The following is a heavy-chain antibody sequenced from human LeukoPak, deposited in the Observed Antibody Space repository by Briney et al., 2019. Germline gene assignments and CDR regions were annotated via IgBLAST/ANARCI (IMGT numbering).Heavy chain of an antibody. CDR1: GGTLSIYA. V-gene: IGHV1-69*01. CDR2: IIPIFGTA. J-gene: IGHJ4*02. CDR3: ARTGSTGTYDYFDY. Sequence: GASVKVSCKASGGTLSIYAISWVRQAPGQGLEWMGGIIPIFGTANYAQKFQGRVTITADESTSTAYMELSSLRSEDTAVYYCARTGSTGTYDYFDYWGQGTLVTVSS. D-gene: IGHD1-1*01.